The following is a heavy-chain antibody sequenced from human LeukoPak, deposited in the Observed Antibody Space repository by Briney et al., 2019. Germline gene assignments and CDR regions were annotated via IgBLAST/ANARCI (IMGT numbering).Heavy chain of an antibody. J-gene: IGHJ4*02. Sequence: ASVKVSCKVSGYTLTELSMHWVRQAPGKGLEWMGGFDPEDGETIYARKFQGRVTMTEDTSTDTAYMELSSLRSEDTAVYYCATGHYYDSSGYLDYWGQGTLVTVSS. CDR3: ATGHYYDSSGYLDY. V-gene: IGHV1-24*01. D-gene: IGHD3-22*01. CDR2: FDPEDGET. CDR1: GYTLTELS.